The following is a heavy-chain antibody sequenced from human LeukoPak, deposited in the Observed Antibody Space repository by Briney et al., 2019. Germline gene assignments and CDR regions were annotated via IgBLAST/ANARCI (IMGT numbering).Heavy chain of an antibody. V-gene: IGHV5-51*01. J-gene: IGHJ4*02. CDR3: ARSHYYSSGSYSTSLDY. D-gene: IGHD3-10*01. CDR1: GYSFTTYW. Sequence: GESLKISCKGSGYSFTTYWIGWVRQMPGKGLEWMEIIYPGDSDTRYSPSFQGQVTISADKSIDTAYLQWSSLKASDTAMYYCARSHYYSSGSYSTSLDYWGQGTLVTVSS. CDR2: IYPGDSDT.